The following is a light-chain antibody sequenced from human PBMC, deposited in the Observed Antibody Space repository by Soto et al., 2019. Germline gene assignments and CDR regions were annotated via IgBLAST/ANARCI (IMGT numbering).Light chain of an antibody. Sequence: QSALTQPASVSGSPGQSITISCTGTSSDVGSYNLVSWYQQHPGKAPKLMIYEGSKRPSGVSNRFSGSKSANTASLTISGLQAADEADYYCTSYSSSNTHVLFGGGTKVTVL. CDR1: SSDVGSYNL. J-gene: IGLJ2*01. CDR3: TSYSSSNTHVL. V-gene: IGLV2-14*02. CDR2: EGS.